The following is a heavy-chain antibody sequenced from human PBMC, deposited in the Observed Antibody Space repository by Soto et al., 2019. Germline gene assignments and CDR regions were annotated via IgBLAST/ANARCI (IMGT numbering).Heavy chain of an antibody. CDR2: INPSGGST. J-gene: IGHJ4*02. V-gene: IGHV1-46*01. CDR3: ARGYSSSRRYFDY. Sequence: ASVKVSCKASGYTFTTSYIHCVRQAPGQGPEWMGLINPSGGSTRYAQRFQGRVTMTGDTSTSTVYMDLSSLRSEDTAIYFCARGYSSSRRYFDYWGQGALVTVSS. CDR1: GYTFTTSY. D-gene: IGHD6-13*01.